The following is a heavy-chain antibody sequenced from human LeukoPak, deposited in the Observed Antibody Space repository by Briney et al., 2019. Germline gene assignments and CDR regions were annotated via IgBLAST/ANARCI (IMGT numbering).Heavy chain of an antibody. Sequence: SETLSLTCAVYGGSFSGYYWSWIRRPPGKGLEWIGEIDHSGRTNSNASLKSRVTISVDMSKNQFSLRLSSVTAADTAVYYCARHWYDFWSGYGPFQNGMDVWGQGTTVTVSS. CDR2: IDHSGRT. D-gene: IGHD3-3*01. J-gene: IGHJ6*02. CDR1: GGSFSGYY. V-gene: IGHV4-34*01. CDR3: ARHWYDFWSGYGPFQNGMDV.